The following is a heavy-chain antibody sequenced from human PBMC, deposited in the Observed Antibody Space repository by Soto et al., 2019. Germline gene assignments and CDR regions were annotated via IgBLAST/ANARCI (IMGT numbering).Heavy chain of an antibody. V-gene: IGHV1-18*01. J-gene: IGHJ5*02. D-gene: IGHD6-13*01. CDR2: ISAYSGNT. Sequence: ASVKVSCKASGYTFASCGSSWVRQATGQGLEGMGWISAYSGNTNYAQKVQGRVARTTDTSTSTDYMALRSLRSDDTAVYYCAVTPSRIAAAGMSNWFDPWGQGTLVTVSS. CDR3: AVTPSRIAAAGMSNWFDP. CDR1: GYTFASCG.